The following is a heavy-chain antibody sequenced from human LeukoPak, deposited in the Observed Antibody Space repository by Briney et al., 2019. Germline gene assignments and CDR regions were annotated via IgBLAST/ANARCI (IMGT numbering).Heavy chain of an antibody. D-gene: IGHD3-9*01. CDR2: ISRISTYI. CDR3: ARTLSGSLSSATFDY. J-gene: IGHJ4*02. CDR1: GFTFSSYT. V-gene: IGHV3-21*01. Sequence: PGGSLRLSCAASGFTFSSYTMNWVRQSPGKGLEWVSSISRISTYIYYTDSVKGRFTISRDDAKNSLYLQMNSLRAEDTAVYYCARTLSGSLSSATFDYWGQGTLVTVSS.